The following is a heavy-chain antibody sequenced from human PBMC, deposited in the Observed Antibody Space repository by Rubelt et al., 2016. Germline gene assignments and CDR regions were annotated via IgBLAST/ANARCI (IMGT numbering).Heavy chain of an antibody. CDR3: ARQWDYGDYVDS. CDR1: GGSISSSSYY. J-gene: IGHJ4*02. Sequence: QLQLQESGPGLVKPSETLSLTCTVSGGSISSSSYYWGWIRQPPGKGLEWIGSIYYRGSTYYNPSLEGRVTISVDTSKNQFSLKVNSLTAADTAVYFCARQWDYGDYVDSWGQGTLVTVSS. V-gene: IGHV4-39*01. D-gene: IGHD4/OR15-4a*01. CDR2: IYYRGST.